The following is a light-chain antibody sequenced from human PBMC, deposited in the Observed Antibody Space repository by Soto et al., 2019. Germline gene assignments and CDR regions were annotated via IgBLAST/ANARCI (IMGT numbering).Light chain of an antibody. V-gene: IGKV3-11*01. CDR1: QSFRGL. Sequence: EVVLTQSPATLPLSPGERATLSCRASQSFRGLLAWYQQKPGQAPRLLIYDAYNRATGIPPRFSGSGSGTDFTLTISSLEPEDSAVYSCQQRHMWPITFGQGTRLEMK. J-gene: IGKJ5*01. CDR3: QQRHMWPIT. CDR2: DAY.